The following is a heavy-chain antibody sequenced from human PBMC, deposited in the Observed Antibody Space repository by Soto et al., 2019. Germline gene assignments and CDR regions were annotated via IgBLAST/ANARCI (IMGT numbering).Heavy chain of an antibody. CDR1: RFTFSSYA. D-gene: IGHD6-13*01. V-gene: IGHV3-30*18. J-gene: IGHJ6*01. CDR3: AKGREQQLVRIAMDV. CDR2: ISYDGSNE. Sequence: QVQLVESGGGVVQPGRSLRLSCAASRFTFSSYAMHWVRQAPGKGLEWVAVISYDGSNEYYTDSVKGRFTISRDNSKNTLYMQMNSLRAEDTAVYYCAKGREQQLVRIAMDVW.